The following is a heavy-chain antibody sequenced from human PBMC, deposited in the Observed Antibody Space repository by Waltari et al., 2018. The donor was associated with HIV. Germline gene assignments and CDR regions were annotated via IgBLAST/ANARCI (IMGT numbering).Heavy chain of an antibody. V-gene: IGHV1-2*02. CDR3: ARVFRGTVNYFDSRLGH. CDR2: RNPSSGGR. Sequence: QVQLVQSGAEVKKPGASVQVSCKASGYTFSDYHLHWVRQAPGQGLEWMERRNPSSGGRRYAAKFQGRVTMTRDTSISTAYMELIRLRFDETAVYYCARVFRGTVNYFDSRLGHWGQGTLVTVSS. D-gene: IGHD3-22*01. CDR1: GYTFSDYH. J-gene: IGHJ5*02.